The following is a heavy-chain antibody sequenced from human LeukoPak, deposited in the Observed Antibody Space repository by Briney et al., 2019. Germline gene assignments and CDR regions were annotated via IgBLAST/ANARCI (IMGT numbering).Heavy chain of an antibody. CDR1: GGSISSYY. D-gene: IGHD1-26*01. Sequence: SATLSLTCTVSGGSISSYYWSWIRQPPGKGLEWIGYIYYSGSTNYNPSLKSRVTISVDTSKNQFSLKLSSVTAADTAVYYCAREVLVGATSWFGPWGQGTLVTVSS. J-gene: IGHJ5*02. CDR3: AREVLVGATSWFGP. V-gene: IGHV4-59*01. CDR2: IYYSGST.